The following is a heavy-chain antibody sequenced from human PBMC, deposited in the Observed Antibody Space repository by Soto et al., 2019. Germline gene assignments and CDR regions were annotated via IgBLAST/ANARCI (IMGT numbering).Heavy chain of an antibody. J-gene: IGHJ4*02. D-gene: IGHD2-21*02. CDR2: VNPSGGHT. CDR3: ARGGHVVVVTAALDY. Sequence: QVQLMQSGAEVKNPGASVKVSCKASGDTFTDYYIHWVRQAPGQGLEWMGTVNPSGGHTTYAQHFLGRVTMTRDTSTSTLYMELTSLTSHDTAIYYCARGGHVVVVTAALDYWGQGTLVTVSS. CDR1: GDTFTDYY. V-gene: IGHV1-46*01.